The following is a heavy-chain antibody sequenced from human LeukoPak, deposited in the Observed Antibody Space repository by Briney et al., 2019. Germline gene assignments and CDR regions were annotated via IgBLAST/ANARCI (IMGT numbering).Heavy chain of an antibody. J-gene: IGHJ2*01. CDR1: GGSFSGYY. D-gene: IGHD3-16*01. CDR2: INHSGST. V-gene: IGHV4-34*01. CDR3: AAYYWYFDL. Sequence: PSETLSLTCAVYGGSFSGYYWSWIRQPPGKGLEWIGEINHSGSTNYNPSLKSRVTISVDTSKNQFSLKLSSVTAADTAVYYCAAYYWYFDLWGRGTLVTVSS.